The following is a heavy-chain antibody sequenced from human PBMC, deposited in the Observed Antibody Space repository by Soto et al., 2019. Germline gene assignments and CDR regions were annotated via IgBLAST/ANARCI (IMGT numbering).Heavy chain of an antibody. CDR2: MFYSGST. CDR1: GASISSGRSY. D-gene: IGHD5-12*01. CDR3: ARDNGYGNFDS. J-gene: IGHJ4*02. Sequence: LTCTVSGASISSGRSYWSWIRQHPGKGLEWIGYMFYSGSTYYHPSLKSRVNISADTSKNQFSLRLTSVTPADTAVYYCARDNGYGNFDSWGQGTLVTVSS. V-gene: IGHV4-31*03.